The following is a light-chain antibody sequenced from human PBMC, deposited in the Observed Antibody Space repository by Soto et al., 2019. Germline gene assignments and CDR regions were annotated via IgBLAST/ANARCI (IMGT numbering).Light chain of an antibody. Sequence: EIVLTQSPGTLSLSPGDRATLSCRASQTLRSGYLAWYQHKPGQAPRRLIYDVSSRTTGIPDRFSGSGSGTDFTLTISRLEPEDFAVYYCHQYGSSPRAFGQGTKVDIK. J-gene: IGKJ1*01. CDR2: DVS. V-gene: IGKV3-20*01. CDR1: QTLRSGY. CDR3: HQYGSSPRA.